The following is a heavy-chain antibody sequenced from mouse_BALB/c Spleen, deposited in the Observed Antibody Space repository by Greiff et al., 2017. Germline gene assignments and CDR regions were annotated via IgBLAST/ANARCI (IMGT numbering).Heavy chain of an antibody. V-gene: IGHV5-17*02. Sequence: EVQVVKSGGGLVQPGGSRKLSCAASGFTFSSFGMHWVRQAPEKGLEWVAYISSGSSTIYYADTVKGRFTISRDNPKNTLFLQMTSLRSEDTAMYYCARFPLAYWGQGTLVTVSA. CDR1: GFTFSSFG. CDR2: ISSGSSTI. J-gene: IGHJ3*01. CDR3: ARFPLAY.